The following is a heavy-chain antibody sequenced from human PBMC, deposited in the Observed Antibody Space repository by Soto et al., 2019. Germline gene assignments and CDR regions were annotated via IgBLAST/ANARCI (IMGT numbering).Heavy chain of an antibody. Sequence: SVKVSCTPSSYTFTTYYMHWLRQAPGQWLEWMGIINPSGGSTSYAQKFQGRVIISRDNSKNTLYLQMNSLRAEDTAVYYCAKDLPVVPAAILIVGMDVWGQGTTVTVSS. CDR1: SYTFTTYY. D-gene: IGHD2-2*01. V-gene: IGHV1-46*01. J-gene: IGHJ6*02. CDR3: AKDLPVVPAAILIVGMDV. CDR2: INPSGGST.